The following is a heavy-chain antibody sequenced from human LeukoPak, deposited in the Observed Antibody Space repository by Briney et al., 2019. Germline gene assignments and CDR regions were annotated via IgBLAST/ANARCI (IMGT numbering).Heavy chain of an antibody. V-gene: IGHV4-4*09. Sequence: SETLSLTCTVSGGSISSYYWSWIRQPPGKGLEWIGYIYTSGSTNYNPSLKSRVTISVDTSKNQFSLKLSFVTAADTAVYYCARRLRSGGDYVGNYYYYMDVWGKGTTVTVSS. CDR3: ARRLRSGGDYVGNYYYYMDV. CDR2: IYTSGST. J-gene: IGHJ6*03. CDR1: GGSISSYY. D-gene: IGHD4-17*01.